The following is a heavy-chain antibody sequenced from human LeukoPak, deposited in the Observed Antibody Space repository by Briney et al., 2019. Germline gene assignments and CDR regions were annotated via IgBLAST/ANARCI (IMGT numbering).Heavy chain of an antibody. J-gene: IGHJ4*02. CDR3: ARHEITVVTPFDC. CDR2: IYYSGNT. Sequence: SETLSLTCTVSGDSISSSGYYWGWIRQPPGKGLEWIGSIYYSGNTSYNTSLKSRVTISVHTSENQFSLKLTSVTATDTAVYYCARHEITVVTPFDCWGQGTLVTVSS. D-gene: IGHD4-23*01. V-gene: IGHV4-39*01. CDR1: GDSISSSGYY.